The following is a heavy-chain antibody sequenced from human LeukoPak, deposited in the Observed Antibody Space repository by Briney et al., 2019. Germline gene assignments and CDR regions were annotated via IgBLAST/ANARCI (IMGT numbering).Heavy chain of an antibody. J-gene: IGHJ4*02. CDR1: GFTFSSYS. V-gene: IGHV3-48*04. CDR3: ARDSGIAGYYFDY. CDR2: ISSSSSTI. D-gene: IGHD6-13*01. Sequence: GGSLRLSCAASGFTFSSYSMNWVRQAPGKGLEWVSYISSSSSTIYYADSVKGRFTISRDNAKNSLYLQMNSLRAEDTAVYYCARDSGIAGYYFDYWGQGSLVTVSS.